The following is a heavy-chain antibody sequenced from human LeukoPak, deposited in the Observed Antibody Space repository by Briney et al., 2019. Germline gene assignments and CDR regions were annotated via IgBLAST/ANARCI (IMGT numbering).Heavy chain of an antibody. CDR3: ARSSTYNWFDP. CDR1: GFTFSSYW. Sequence: GRSLRLSCAASGFTFSSYWMHWVRQAPGKGLVWVSRINSDGSSTSYADSVKGRFTISRDNAKNTLYLQMNSLRAEDTAVYYCARSSTYNWFDPWGQGTLVTVSS. D-gene: IGHD2-2*01. V-gene: IGHV3-74*01. J-gene: IGHJ5*02. CDR2: INSDGSST.